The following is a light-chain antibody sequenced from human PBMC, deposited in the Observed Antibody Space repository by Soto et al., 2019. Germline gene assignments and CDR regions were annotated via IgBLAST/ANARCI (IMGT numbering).Light chain of an antibody. Sequence: QSALTQPASVSGSPGQSITISCTGVSSDVGGYNYVSWYQQHPGKAPKLMIYDVNNRPSGVSSRFSGSKSGNTASLTISGLQAEDEADYYCTSYSISSLDVFGTGTKLTVL. V-gene: IGLV2-14*01. CDR3: TSYSISSLDV. CDR1: SSDVGGYNY. CDR2: DVN. J-gene: IGLJ1*01.